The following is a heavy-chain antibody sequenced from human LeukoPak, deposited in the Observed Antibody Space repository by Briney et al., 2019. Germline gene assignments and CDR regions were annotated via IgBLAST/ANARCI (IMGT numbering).Heavy chain of an antibody. J-gene: IGHJ4*02. CDR3: ARDLGYCTNGVCHTRFDY. Sequence: GGSLRLSCAASGFTVSSSYMTWVRQAPGKGLEWVSITYADGYTFYADSVKGRFTISRDSSKNTLCLQMNSLRAEDTAVYYCARDLGYCTNGVCHTRFDYWGQGTLVAVSS. V-gene: IGHV3-53*01. D-gene: IGHD2-8*01. CDR2: TYADGYT. CDR1: GFTVSSSY.